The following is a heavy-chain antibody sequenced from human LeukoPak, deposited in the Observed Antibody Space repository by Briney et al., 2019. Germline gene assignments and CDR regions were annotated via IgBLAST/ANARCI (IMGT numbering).Heavy chain of an antibody. CDR3: AVSLWFGGYTGVAFDI. Sequence: PSETLSLTCTVSGGSISSSSYYWGWIRQPPGKGLEWIGSIYYSGSTYYNPSLKSRVTISVDTSKNQFSLELSSVTAADTAVYYCAVSLWFGGYTGVAFDIWGQGTMVTVSS. CDR1: GGSISSSSYY. J-gene: IGHJ3*02. V-gene: IGHV4-39*01. D-gene: IGHD3-10*01. CDR2: IYYSGST.